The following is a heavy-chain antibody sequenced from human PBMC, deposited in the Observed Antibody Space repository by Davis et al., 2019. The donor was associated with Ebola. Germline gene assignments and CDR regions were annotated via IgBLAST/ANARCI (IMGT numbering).Heavy chain of an antibody. CDR2: ITSTGQTK. D-gene: IGHD2-8*02. CDR1: GFTFSSYA. J-gene: IGHJ6*02. CDR3: ARLRDYWLRYGMDV. Sequence: GGSLRLSCAASGFTFSSYAMSWVRQAPGRGLEWIAYITSTGQTKYYADSVKGRFIISRDDAKSSVSLQMDGLRAEDAAVYYCARLRDYWLRYGMDVWGQGTTVTVSS. V-gene: IGHV3-48*04.